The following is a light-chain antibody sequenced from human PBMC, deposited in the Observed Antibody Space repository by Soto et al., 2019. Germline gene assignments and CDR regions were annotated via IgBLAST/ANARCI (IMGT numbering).Light chain of an antibody. V-gene: IGKV3-15*01. Sequence: EIVITQSPATLSVSPGERDTLSCRASQSISSNLAWYQQKPGQAPRLPMFRTSSRATGFPARFSGSGSGTEFNLTISSLQSEDFGVYYCQQYNNWPRATFGGGTKVDIK. CDR3: QQYNNWPRAT. CDR2: RTS. CDR1: QSISSN. J-gene: IGKJ4*01.